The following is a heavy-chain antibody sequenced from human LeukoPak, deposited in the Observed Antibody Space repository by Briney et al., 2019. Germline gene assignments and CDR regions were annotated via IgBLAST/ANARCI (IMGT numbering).Heavy chain of an antibody. V-gene: IGHV4-61*02. D-gene: IGHD3-10*01. J-gene: IGHJ5*02. Sequence: SQTLSLTCTVSGGSISSGSYYWSWIRQPAGKGLEWIGRINTSGSTNYNPSLKSRVTISVDTSKNQFSLKLTSVTAADTAVYYCVSAKFLVRGVSWFDPWGQGTLVTVYS. CDR3: VSAKFLVRGVSWFDP. CDR2: INTSGST. CDR1: GGSISSGSYY.